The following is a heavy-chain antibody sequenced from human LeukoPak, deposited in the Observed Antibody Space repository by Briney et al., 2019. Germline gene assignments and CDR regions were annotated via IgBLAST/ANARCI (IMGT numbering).Heavy chain of an antibody. CDR2: IYYSGST. V-gene: IGHV4-39*01. J-gene: IGHJ4*02. Sequence: SETLSLTCTVSGGSISSSSYYWGGIRQPPGKGLEWIGSIYYSGSTYYNQSLKSRVTLSVDTSKHQFSLTLSSVTAADTAVYYCAAHSSSWSTSPAYWGQGTLVTVSS. D-gene: IGHD6-13*01. CDR3: AAHSSSWSTSPAY. CDR1: GGSISSSSYY.